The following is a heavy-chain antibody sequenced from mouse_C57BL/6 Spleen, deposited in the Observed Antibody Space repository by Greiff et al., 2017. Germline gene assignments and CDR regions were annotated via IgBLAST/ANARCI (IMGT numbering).Heavy chain of an antibody. CDR2: INPSSGYT. J-gene: IGHJ4*01. CDR3: SRSMDYYGSSSYYYAMDY. CDR1: GYTFTSYW. V-gene: IGHV1-7*01. D-gene: IGHD1-1*01. Sequence: VHVVESGAELAKPGASVKLSCKASGYTFTSYWMHWVKQRPGQGLEWIGYINPSSGYTKYNQKFKGKATLTADKSSSTAYMQLSSLTYEDSAVYYCSRSMDYYGSSSYYYAMDYWGQGTSVTVSS.